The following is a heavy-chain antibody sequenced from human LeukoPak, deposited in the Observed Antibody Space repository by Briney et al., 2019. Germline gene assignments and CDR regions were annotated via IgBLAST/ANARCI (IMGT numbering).Heavy chain of an antibody. J-gene: IGHJ4*02. CDR3: AKDWRADY. Sequence: PGGSLRLSCAASGFTFSSYAMSWVRQAPGKGLEWVSAISGSGDDSKYADSVKGRFTISRDNSKNTLYLRMNSLRAEDTAIYYCAKDWRADYWGQGTLVTVSS. CDR2: ISGSGDDS. V-gene: IGHV3-23*01. CDR1: GFTFSSYA.